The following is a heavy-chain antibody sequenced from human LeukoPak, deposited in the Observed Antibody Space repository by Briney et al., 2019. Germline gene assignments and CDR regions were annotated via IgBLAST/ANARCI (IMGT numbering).Heavy chain of an antibody. CDR2: INHSGST. CDR3: ARGKYCSSTSCYGRSQRNWFDP. CDR1: GGSISSSSYY. D-gene: IGHD2-2*01. V-gene: IGHV4-39*07. J-gene: IGHJ5*02. Sequence: PSETLSLTCTVSGGSISSSSYYWGWIRQPPGKGLEWIGEINHSGSTNYNPSLKSRVTISVDTSKNQFSLKLSSVTAADTAVYYCARGKYCSSTSCYGRSQRNWFDPWGQGTLVTVSS.